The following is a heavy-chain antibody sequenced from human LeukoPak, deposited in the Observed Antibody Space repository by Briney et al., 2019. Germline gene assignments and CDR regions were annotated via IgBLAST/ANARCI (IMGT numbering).Heavy chain of an antibody. J-gene: IGHJ4*02. CDR1: GSTFSSYW. Sequence: GGSLRLSCAASGSTFSSYWMHWVRQAPGKGLVWVSRINSDGSSTSYADSVKGRFTISRDNAKNSLYLQMNSLRAEDTAVYYCARGVLYFDWLLSSYYFDYWGQGTLVTVSS. D-gene: IGHD3-9*01. CDR2: INSDGSST. CDR3: ARGVLYFDWLLSSYYFDY. V-gene: IGHV3-74*01.